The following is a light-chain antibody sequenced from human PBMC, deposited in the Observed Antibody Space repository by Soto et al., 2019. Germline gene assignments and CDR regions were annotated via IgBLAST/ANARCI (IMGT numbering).Light chain of an antibody. CDR2: KAS. CDR3: QQRSNWI. Sequence: DIQMTQSPSTLSASVGDRVTITCRASQSISSWLAWYQQKPGKAPKLLIYKASSLESGVPSRFSGSGSGTDFTLTISSLEPEDFAVYYCQQRSNWIFGPGTKVDI. V-gene: IGKV1-5*03. J-gene: IGKJ3*01. CDR1: QSISSW.